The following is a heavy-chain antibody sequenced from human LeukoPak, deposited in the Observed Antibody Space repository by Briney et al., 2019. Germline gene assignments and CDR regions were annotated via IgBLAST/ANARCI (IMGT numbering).Heavy chain of an antibody. V-gene: IGHV2-70*01. CDR3: ARSPSLLKLEDWFDP. J-gene: IGHJ5*02. CDR1: GFSLATGERR. CDR2: IDGGGDK. Sequence: SGPALLQATATLTLTCSFSGFSLATGERRESWIRQIPGKAVEWLTLIDGGGDKSYNPSLKPRLTISKDTSKNQVVLTMTNMESAHTATYFCARSPSLLKLEDWFDPWGQGTLVTVSS. D-gene: IGHD1-7*01.